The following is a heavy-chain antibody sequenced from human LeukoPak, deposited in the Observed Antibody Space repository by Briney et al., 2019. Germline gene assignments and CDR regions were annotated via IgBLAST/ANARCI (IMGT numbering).Heavy chain of an antibody. J-gene: IGHJ2*01. CDR3: ARGLTYWYFDL. Sequence: SETLSLTCTVSGGSISSYYWSWIRQPPGKGLEWIGYIYYSGSTNYNPSLKSRVTISVDTSKNQFSLKLSPVTAADTAVYYCARGLTYWYFDLWGRGTLVTVSS. D-gene: IGHD4/OR15-4a*01. V-gene: IGHV4-59*01. CDR1: GGSISSYY. CDR2: IYYSGST.